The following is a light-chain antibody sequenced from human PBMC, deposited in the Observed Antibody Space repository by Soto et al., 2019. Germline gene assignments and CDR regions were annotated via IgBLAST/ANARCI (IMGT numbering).Light chain of an antibody. CDR2: NNN. V-gene: IGLV1-47*02. Sequence: QSVLTQPPSASGTPGQWVTISCSGSSSNIGSNYVYWYQQLPGTAPKLLIYNNNQRPSGVPDRFSASKSGTSASLAIRGLRSDDEADYYCSSWDGSLSGYVFGAGTKVTVL. J-gene: IGLJ1*01. CDR1: SSNIGSNY. CDR3: SSWDGSLSGYV.